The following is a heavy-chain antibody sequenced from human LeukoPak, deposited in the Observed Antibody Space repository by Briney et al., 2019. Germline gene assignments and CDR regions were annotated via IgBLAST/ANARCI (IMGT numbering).Heavy chain of an antibody. J-gene: IGHJ4*02. CDR1: GYTFTSYG. Sequence: ASVKVSCKASGYTFTSYGISWVRQAPGQGLEWMGWISAYNGNTNYAQKLQGRVTMTTDTSTSTVYMELKSLRSDDTAVYYCVRVPYSYLYYFDYWGQGTLVTVSS. V-gene: IGHV1-18*01. CDR2: ISAYNGNT. CDR3: VRVPYSYLYYFDY. D-gene: IGHD5-18*01.